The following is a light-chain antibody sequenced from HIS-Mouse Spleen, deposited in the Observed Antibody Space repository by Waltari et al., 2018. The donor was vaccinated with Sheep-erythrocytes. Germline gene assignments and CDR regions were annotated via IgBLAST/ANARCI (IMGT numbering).Light chain of an antibody. V-gene: IGLV2-11*01. CDR2: DVS. CDR1: SSDVGGYNY. J-gene: IGLJ1*01. Sequence: QSALTQPRSVSGSPGQSVTIPCTGTSSDVGGYNYVSWYQQHPGKAPKLMIYDVSKRPSGVPVRFSGSKSGNTASLTISGLQAEEYAGSYNHVFATGTKVTVL. CDR3: HV.